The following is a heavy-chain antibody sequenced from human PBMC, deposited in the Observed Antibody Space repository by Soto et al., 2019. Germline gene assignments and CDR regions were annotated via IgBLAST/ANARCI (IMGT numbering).Heavy chain of an antibody. D-gene: IGHD2-8*02. CDR3: ARHWTGLAY. CDR2: IHYSGST. J-gene: IGHJ4*02. V-gene: IGHV4-59*08. Sequence: SETLSLTCTVSGGSISSYYWSWIRQPPGKGLEYIGYIHYSGSTNYKPSLRSRVTISVDTSKNQFSLKLSSVTAADTAVYYCARHWTGLAYWGQGTLVTVSS. CDR1: GGSISSYY.